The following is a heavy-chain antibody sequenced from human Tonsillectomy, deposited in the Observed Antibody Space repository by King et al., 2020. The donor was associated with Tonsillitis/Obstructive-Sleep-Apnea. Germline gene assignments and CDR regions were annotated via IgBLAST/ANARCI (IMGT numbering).Heavy chain of an antibody. CDR3: ARGDTPLFAS. V-gene: IGHV4-34*01. CDR1: XGXLSDXX. D-gene: IGHD2-15*01. CDR2: INHSGTS. J-gene: IGHJ4*01. Sequence: VQLQQWGAGLLKPSETLSLXXGVXXGXLSDXXWSWIRQTPGKGLEWIGEINHSGTSDAAPSLRGRVTISVDTSRNEISLSMTSVTAADTAVYYCARGDTPLFASWGXGTLVTVSS.